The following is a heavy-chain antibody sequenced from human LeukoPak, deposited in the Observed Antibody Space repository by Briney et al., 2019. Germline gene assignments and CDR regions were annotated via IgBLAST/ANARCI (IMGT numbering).Heavy chain of an antibody. CDR3: ARPQGYCSGGSCYFIFDY. V-gene: IGHV5-51*01. J-gene: IGHJ4*02. D-gene: IGHD2-15*01. CDR2: IYPGDSDT. CDR1: GYSFTSYW. Sequence: GESLKISCKGSGYSFTSYWIGWVRPMPGKGLEWMGIIYPGDSDTRYSPSFQGKVTISADKSISTAYLQWSSLKASDTAMYYCARPQGYCSGGSCYFIFDYWGQGTLVTVSS.